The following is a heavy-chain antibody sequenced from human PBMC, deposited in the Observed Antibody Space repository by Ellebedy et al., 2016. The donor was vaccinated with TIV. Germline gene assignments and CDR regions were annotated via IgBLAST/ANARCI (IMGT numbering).Heavy chain of an antibody. D-gene: IGHD3-9*01. Sequence: PGGSLRLSCGASGFAFSSNWMDWVRQVPGKGLGWGSRTSSYGRSTRYADSVKGRFTISRDNAKNTLYLEMNSLRAEDTAVYYCARWDFDSFNAFDIWGQGTMVTVSS. CDR2: TSSYGRST. J-gene: IGHJ3*02. V-gene: IGHV3-74*01. CDR3: ARWDFDSFNAFDI. CDR1: GFAFSSNW.